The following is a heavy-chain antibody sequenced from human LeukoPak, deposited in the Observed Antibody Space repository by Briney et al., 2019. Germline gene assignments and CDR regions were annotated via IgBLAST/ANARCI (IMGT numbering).Heavy chain of an antibody. J-gene: IGHJ4*02. CDR3: ARGGAAAGTPTHSKRNFDY. CDR2: INPNSGNT. CDR1: GYTFTCYY. D-gene: IGHD6-13*01. Sequence: GASVKVSCKASGYTFTCYYLHWVRQAPGQGLEWMGWINPNSGNTGYAQKFQGRVTMTRNTSISTAYMELSSLRSEDTAVYYCARGGAAAGTPTHSKRNFDYWGQGTLVTVSS. V-gene: IGHV1-8*02.